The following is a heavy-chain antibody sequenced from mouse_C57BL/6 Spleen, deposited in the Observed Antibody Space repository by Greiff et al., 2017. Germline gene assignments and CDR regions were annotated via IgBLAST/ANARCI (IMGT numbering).Heavy chain of an antibody. J-gene: IGHJ1*03. V-gene: IGHV1-59*01. CDR1: GYTFTSYW. Sequence: QVHVKQPGAELVRPGTSVKLSCKASGYTFTSYWMHWVKQRPGQGLEWIGVIDPSDSYTNYNQKFKGKATLTVDTSSSTAYMQLSSLTSEDSAVYYCALYDSPYWYFDVWGTGTTVTVSS. CDR3: ALYDSPYWYFDV. D-gene: IGHD2-3*01. CDR2: IDPSDSYT.